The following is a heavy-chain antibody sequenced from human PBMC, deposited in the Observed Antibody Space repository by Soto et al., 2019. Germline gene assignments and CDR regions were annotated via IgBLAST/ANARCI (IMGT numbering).Heavy chain of an antibody. V-gene: IGHV4-31*03. CDR1: GGSISSGGYY. J-gene: IGHJ6*02. D-gene: IGHD2-21*01. Sequence: QVQLQESGPGLVKPSQTLSLTCTVSGGSISSGGYYWNWIRQHPGKGLEWIGYIYYSGTTYYNPSLKSRVTVSGVTSKNRFCLKLSSVTAADTAVYYCAASCVGCGGFNYYGMDVWGQGTTVTVSS. CDR2: IYYSGTT. CDR3: AASCVGCGGFNYYGMDV.